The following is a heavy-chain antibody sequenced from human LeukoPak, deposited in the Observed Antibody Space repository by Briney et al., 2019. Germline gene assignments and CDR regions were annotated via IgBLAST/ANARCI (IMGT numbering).Heavy chain of an antibody. Sequence: GGSLRLSCVVSGFNFNHYGMNWVRQAPGKGLDWVASIEYDGSNENYAESVKGRFTISRDNSKNTLYLQLSSLTAEDTAVYYCARPSGSATLCGVVDYFDYWGQGSLVTVSS. CDR2: IEYDGSNE. V-gene: IGHV3-30*04. D-gene: IGHD3-3*01. CDR1: GFNFNHYG. CDR3: ARPSGSATLCGVVDYFDY. J-gene: IGHJ4*02.